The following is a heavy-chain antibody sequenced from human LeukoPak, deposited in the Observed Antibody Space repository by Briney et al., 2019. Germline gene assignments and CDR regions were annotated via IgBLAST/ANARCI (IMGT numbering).Heavy chain of an antibody. J-gene: IGHJ4*02. CDR1: GFTVSSNS. CDR2: IYSDNT. D-gene: IGHD3-10*01. V-gene: IGHV3-53*01. Sequence: GGSLRLSCTVSGFTVSSNSMSWVRQAPGKGLEWVSFIYSDNTHYSDSVKGRFTISRDNSKNTLYLQMNSLRAEDTAVYYCAREKQSGSTPFDYWGQGSLVTVSS. CDR3: AREKQSGSTPFDY.